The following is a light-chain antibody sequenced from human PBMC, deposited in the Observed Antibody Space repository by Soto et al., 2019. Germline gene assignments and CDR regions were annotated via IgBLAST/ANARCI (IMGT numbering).Light chain of an antibody. CDR2: GNS. Sequence: QSVLTQPPSVSGAPGQRVTISCTGGSSNIGAGYDVHWYQQLPGTAPKLLIYGNSNRPSGVPDRLSGSKSGTTASLAITVLQAEDEADYNCQSYDSSLSGYVFVTGTKLTVL. CDR3: QSYDSSLSGYV. CDR1: SSNIGAGYD. V-gene: IGLV1-40*01. J-gene: IGLJ1*01.